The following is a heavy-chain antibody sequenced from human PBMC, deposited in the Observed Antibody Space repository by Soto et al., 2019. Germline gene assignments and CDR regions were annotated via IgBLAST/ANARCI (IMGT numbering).Heavy chain of an antibody. J-gene: IGHJ1*01. D-gene: IGHD2-2*01. CDR2: IRNQSYQETT. CDR1: GYRCYGIA. V-gene: IGHV3-49*04. Sequence: LGGTPGNFCTGAGYRCYGIAVTWVRHASGKGLEWVGLIRNQSYQETTEYAADVKGRFKISRDTSNGIAYLQMNSLNIEDSAVYYCSGPERPATAYF. CDR3: SGPERPATAYF.